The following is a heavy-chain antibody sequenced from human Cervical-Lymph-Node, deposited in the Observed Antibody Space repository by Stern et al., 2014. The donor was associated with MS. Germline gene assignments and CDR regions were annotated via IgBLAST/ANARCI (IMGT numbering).Heavy chain of an antibody. CDR3: VRAREGYYFDY. V-gene: IGHV2-70*01. CDR2: LDGAGDK. Sequence: QVTLRESGPALVKPTQTLTLTCTFSGFSLSTTGMCLSWIRQPPGKALEWLALLDGAGDKSSSTALKPRLTISKDTSKNQVVLTMTNMAPLDTATYFCVRAREGYYFDYWGQGIPVTVSS. CDR1: GFSLSTTGMC. J-gene: IGHJ4*02. D-gene: IGHD2-21*01.